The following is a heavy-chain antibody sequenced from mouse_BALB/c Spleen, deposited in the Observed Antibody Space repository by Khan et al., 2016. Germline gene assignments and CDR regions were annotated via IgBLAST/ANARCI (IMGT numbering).Heavy chain of an antibody. CDR2: INTNTGAP. CDR1: GYTFTNYG. V-gene: IGHV9-3*02. J-gene: IGHJ3*01. CDR3: AEDYYDSNWFAY. D-gene: IGHD1-1*01. Sequence: QIQLVQSGPELKKPGETVKISCKASGYTFTNYGMNWVKQAPGKGLKWMGWINTNTGAPTYAEEIKGRFAFSLETSASTAYLMIYILNNEDMTTNFCAEDYYDSNWFAYWGQGTLVTVSA.